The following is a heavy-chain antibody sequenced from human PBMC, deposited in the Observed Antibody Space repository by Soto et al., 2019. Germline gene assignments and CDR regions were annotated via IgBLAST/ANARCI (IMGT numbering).Heavy chain of an antibody. J-gene: IGHJ4*02. V-gene: IGHV4-31*03. CDR2: IYYSGST. Sequence: SETLSLTCTVSGGSISSGGYYWSWIRQHPGKGLEWIGYIYYSGSTYYNPSLKSRVTISVDTSKNQFSLKLSSVTAADTAVYYCARAFGDYYGSGSYYLDYWGQGTLVTVSS. D-gene: IGHD3-10*01. CDR3: ARAFGDYYGSGSYYLDY. CDR1: GGSISSGGYY.